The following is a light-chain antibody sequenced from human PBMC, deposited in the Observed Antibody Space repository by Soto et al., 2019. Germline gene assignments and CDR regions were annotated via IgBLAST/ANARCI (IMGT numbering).Light chain of an antibody. J-gene: IGKJ1*01. CDR1: QSVSSN. Sequence: EMVMTQSPATLSVSPGERATLSCRASQSVSSNLAWYQQKPGQAPRLLSHDASTRATGIPARFSGSGSGIEFTHTISSLQSEDFAVYYCQQYNNWPPGTFGQGTKVEIK. V-gene: IGKV3-15*01. CDR3: QQYNNWPPGT. CDR2: DAS.